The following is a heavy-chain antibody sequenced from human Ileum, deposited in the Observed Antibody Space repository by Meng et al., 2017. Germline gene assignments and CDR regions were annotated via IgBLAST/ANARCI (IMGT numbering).Heavy chain of an antibody. CDR2: INTDGSDT. CDR3: ARDKPHNWFDP. V-gene: IGHV3-74*01. CDR1: GFTFSSYW. Sequence: VESGGGLVRPGGSLRLACAASGFTFSSYWMHWVRQAPGKGLVWVARINTDGSDTRYADSVKGRFTISRDNAQNMVYLQMNSLRAEDTAVYYCARDKPHNWFDPWGQGTLVIVSS. J-gene: IGHJ5*02.